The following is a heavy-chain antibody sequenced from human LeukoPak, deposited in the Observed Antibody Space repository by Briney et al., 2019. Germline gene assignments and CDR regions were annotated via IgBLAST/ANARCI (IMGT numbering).Heavy chain of an antibody. CDR1: GFTFSSYG. J-gene: IGHJ5*02. V-gene: IGHV3-30*03. Sequence: PGRSLRLSCAASGFTFSSYGMHWVRQAPGKGLEWVAVISYDGSNKYYADSVKGRFTISRDNSKNTLYLQMNSLRVEDTAVYYCARGSRAYSYGYLDPWGQGTLVTVSS. CDR2: ISYDGSNK. CDR3: ARGSRAYSYGYLDP. D-gene: IGHD5-18*01.